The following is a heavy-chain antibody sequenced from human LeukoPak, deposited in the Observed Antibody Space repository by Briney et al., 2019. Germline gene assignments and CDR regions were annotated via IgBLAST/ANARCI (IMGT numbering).Heavy chain of an antibody. CDR3: ARYGTARITMIVEDY. CDR1: GGSISSGSYY. D-gene: IGHD3-22*01. J-gene: IGHJ4*02. Sequence: SQTLSLTCTVSGGSISSGSYYWSWIRQPAGKGLEWIGRIYTSGSTNYNPSLKSRVTISVDTSKNQFSLKLSSVTAADTAVYYCARYGTARITMIVEDYWGQGTLLTVSS. CDR2: IYTSGST. V-gene: IGHV4-61*02.